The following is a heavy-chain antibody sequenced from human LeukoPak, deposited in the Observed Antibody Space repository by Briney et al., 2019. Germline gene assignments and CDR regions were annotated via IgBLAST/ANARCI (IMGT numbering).Heavy chain of an antibody. V-gene: IGHV4-30-2*02. J-gene: IGHJ4*02. D-gene: IGHD3-22*01. CDR3: ARSTWLLDK. Sequence: PSETLSLTCAVSGGSIDSGGFSWTWIRQPPGKGLEWIGYIYYSGATSYNPSLKSRVTISLDTSKNQFSLKLSSVTAADTAVYYCARSTWLLDKWGQGTLVTVSS. CDR2: IYYSGAT. CDR1: GGSIDSGGFS.